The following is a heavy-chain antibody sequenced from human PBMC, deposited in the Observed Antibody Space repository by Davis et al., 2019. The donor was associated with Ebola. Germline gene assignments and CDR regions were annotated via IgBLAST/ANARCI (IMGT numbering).Heavy chain of an antibody. D-gene: IGHD1-14*01. J-gene: IGHJ4*02. CDR1: GGSFSGYY. Sequence: PSETLSLTCAVYGGSFSGYYWSWIRQPPGKGLEWIGEINHSGSTTYNPSLKSRVTISVDTSKNQFSLKLSSVTAADTAVYYCARAGRRRNFDYWGQGTLVTVSS. CDR3: ARAGRRRNFDY. CDR2: INHSGST. V-gene: IGHV4-34*01.